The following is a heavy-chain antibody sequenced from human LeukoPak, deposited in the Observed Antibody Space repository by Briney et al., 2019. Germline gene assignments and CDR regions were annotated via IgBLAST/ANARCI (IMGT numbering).Heavy chain of an antibody. CDR2: ISYDGSNK. CDR3: ARDDHKRDAFDI. CDR1: EFTFSTYS. V-gene: IGHV3-30*03. J-gene: IGHJ3*02. Sequence: GGSLRLSCAASEFTFSTYSMNWVRQAPGKGLEWVAVISYDGSNKYYADSVKGRFTISRDNSKNTLYLQMNSLRAEDTAVYYCARDDHKRDAFDIWGQGTMVTVSS. D-gene: IGHD6-25*01.